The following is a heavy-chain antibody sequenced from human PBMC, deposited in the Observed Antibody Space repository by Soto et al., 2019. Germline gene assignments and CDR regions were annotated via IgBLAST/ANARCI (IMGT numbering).Heavy chain of an antibody. CDR2: ISGSSGST. CDR3: AKDLDYYGSGSYYNRLTAFDY. D-gene: IGHD3-10*01. J-gene: IGHJ4*01. CDR1: GFTFRNYY. Sequence: PGGSLRLSCAASGFTFRNYYMSWIRQAPGKGLEWVSAISGSSGSTYYADSVKGRFTISRDNSKNTLYLQMNSLRAEDTAVYYCAKDLDYYGSGSYYNRLTAFDYWGHGTLVTVSS. V-gene: IGHV3-23*01.